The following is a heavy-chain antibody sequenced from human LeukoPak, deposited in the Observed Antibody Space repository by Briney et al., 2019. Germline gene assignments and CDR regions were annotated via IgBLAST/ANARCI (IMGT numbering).Heavy chain of an antibody. J-gene: IGHJ4*02. D-gene: IGHD6-19*01. CDR2: IKSKTDGGTT. V-gene: IGHV3-15*01. Sequence: GGSLRLSCAASGFTFTNAWMSWVRQAPGKGLEWVGRIKSKTDGGTTDYAAPVKGRFTISGDDSKNTLYLQMNSLKTEDTAVYYCTTSIAVVATNFDYWGQGTLVTVSS. CDR1: GFTFTNAW. CDR3: TTSIAVVATNFDY.